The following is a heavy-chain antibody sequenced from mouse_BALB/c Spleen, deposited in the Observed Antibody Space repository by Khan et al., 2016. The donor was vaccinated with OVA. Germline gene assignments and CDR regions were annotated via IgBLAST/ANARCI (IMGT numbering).Heavy chain of an antibody. J-gene: IGHJ4*01. D-gene: IGHD2-1*01. CDR3: AMNIDYGTGDYAMDY. V-gene: IGHV1S137*01. CDR2: ISTYSGIT. CDR1: GYTFTDYA. Sequence: QVQLKESGPELVRPGVSVMISCKGPGYTFTDYAVHWVKQSHAKSLEWIGVISTYSGITDYNQKFKGKATVTVDKSSSTAYMELARLTSEDSAIYYCAMNIDYGTGDYAMDYWGQGTSVTVSS.